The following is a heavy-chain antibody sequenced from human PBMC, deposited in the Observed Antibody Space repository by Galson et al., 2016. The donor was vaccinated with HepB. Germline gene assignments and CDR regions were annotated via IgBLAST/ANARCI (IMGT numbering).Heavy chain of an antibody. V-gene: IGHV3-23*01. CDR1: GFTFSPYT. Sequence: SLRLSCATSGFTFSPYTMSWLRRPPGKGLEWVSSIGGSGKSGGATFYADFVRGRFTISRDNSKNTLYLQLNSLRVDDTAVYYCARDIRGVISGNAWYGWFDPWGQGTLVTVSS. D-gene: IGHD6-19*01. CDR2: IGGSGKSGGAT. J-gene: IGHJ5*02. CDR3: ARDIRGVISGNAWYGWFDP.